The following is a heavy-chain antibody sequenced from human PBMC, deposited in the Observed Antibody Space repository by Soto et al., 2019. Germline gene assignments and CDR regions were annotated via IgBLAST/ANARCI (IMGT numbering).Heavy chain of an antibody. D-gene: IGHD1-26*01. J-gene: IGHJ4*02. CDR1: GFTFSNYG. CDR2: ISNDGSNK. V-gene: IGHV3-30*18. CDR3: AKDGADTGTYKFDY. Sequence: QVQLVESGGGVVQPGMSLSLSCAASGFTFSNYGMHWVRQAPGKGLEWVTLISNDGSNKIYADSVMGRFTISRDNSKNTLYLQMTSLKTEDTAVYYWAKDGADTGTYKFDYWGQGTLVTVSS.